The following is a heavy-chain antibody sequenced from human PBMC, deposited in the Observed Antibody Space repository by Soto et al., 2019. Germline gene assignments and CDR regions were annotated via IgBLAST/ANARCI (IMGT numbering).Heavy chain of an antibody. CDR1: GGSISLNHW. V-gene: IGHV4-4*02. D-gene: IGHD3-3*01. Sequence: QVQLQESGPGLVKPSGTLSLICAVSGGSISLNHWFTWVRQPPGKGLGWIGEIYHSGNINYNPSLKNRVTISVDKSRNHLSLELNSVTAADTAVYYCARAETFNLEWSFNWFDPWGQGILVTVSS. CDR2: IYHSGNI. CDR3: ARAETFNLEWSFNWFDP. J-gene: IGHJ5*02.